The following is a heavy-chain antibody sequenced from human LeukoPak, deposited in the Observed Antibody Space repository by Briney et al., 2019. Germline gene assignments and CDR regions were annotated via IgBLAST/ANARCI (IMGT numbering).Heavy chain of an antibody. D-gene: IGHD3-22*01. V-gene: IGHV1-69*06. CDR1: GGSFSSYA. CDR2: IIPIFGTA. J-gene: IGHJ5*02. Sequence: ASVKVSCKASGGSFSSYAISWVRQAPGQGLEWMGGIIPIFGTANYAQKFQGRVTITADKSTCTAYMELSSLRSEDTAVYYCARGFVDYYDSSGYYGNWFDPWGQGTLVTVSS. CDR3: ARGFVDYYDSSGYYGNWFDP.